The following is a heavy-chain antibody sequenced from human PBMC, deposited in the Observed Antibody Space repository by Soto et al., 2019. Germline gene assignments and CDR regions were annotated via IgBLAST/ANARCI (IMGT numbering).Heavy chain of an antibody. J-gene: IGHJ4*02. CDR3: ARMVRGRTVFDY. D-gene: IGHD3-10*01. Sequence: SETLSLTCTVSGGSISSYYWSWIRQPPGKGLEWIGYIYYSGSTNYNPSLKSRVTISVDTSKNQFSLKLSSVTAADTAVYYCARMVRGRTVFDYWGQGTLVTVSS. CDR1: GGSISSYY. CDR2: IYYSGST. V-gene: IGHV4-59*01.